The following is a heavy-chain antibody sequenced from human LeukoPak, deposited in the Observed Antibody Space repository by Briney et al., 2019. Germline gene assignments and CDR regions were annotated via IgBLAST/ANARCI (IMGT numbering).Heavy chain of an antibody. CDR1: GFTFSTYA. D-gene: IGHD2-8*01. CDR2: ISYDGGDK. J-gene: IGHJ5*02. CDR3: AKDFLPNDGNGNWLDP. Sequence: PGRSLRLSCAASGFTFSTYAMHWVRQPPGKGLEWLTVISYDGGDKWYADSVKGRFSISRDNSKNTVYLQMDYLRPEDTAIYYCAKDFLPNDGNGNWLDPGAREPWSPSTQ. V-gene: IGHV3-30*18.